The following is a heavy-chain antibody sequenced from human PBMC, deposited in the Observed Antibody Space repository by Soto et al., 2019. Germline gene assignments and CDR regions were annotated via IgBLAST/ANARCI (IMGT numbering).Heavy chain of an antibody. D-gene: IGHD4-17*01. J-gene: IGHJ5*02. Sequence: SETLSLTCTVSGGSIRSGDYYWSWIRQPPGKGLEWIGYIYYSGSTYYNPSLKSRVTISVDTPKNQFSLKLSSVTAADTAVYYCARGGDYGDYWFDPWGQGTLVTVSS. CDR3: ARGGDYGDYWFDP. CDR1: GGSIRSGDYY. CDR2: IYYSGST. V-gene: IGHV4-30-4*01.